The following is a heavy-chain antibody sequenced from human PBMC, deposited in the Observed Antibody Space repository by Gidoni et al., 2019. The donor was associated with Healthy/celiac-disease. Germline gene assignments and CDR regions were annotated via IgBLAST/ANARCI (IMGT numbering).Heavy chain of an antibody. CDR2: IYYSGST. J-gene: IGHJ5*02. Sequence: QVQLQESVPGLVKPSETLSLPCTGSGCSISSYYWRWIRQPPGKGLEWIGYIYYSGSTNYNPSLKSRVTISVDTSKNQFSLKLSSVTAADTAVYYCARHSEIYSSSWDWFDPWGQGTLVTVSS. V-gene: IGHV4-59*08. CDR3: ARHSEIYSSSWDWFDP. D-gene: IGHD6-13*01. CDR1: GCSISSYY.